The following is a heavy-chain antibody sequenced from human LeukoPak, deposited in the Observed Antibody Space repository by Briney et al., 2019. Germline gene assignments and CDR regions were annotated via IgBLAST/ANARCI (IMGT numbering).Heavy chain of an antibody. CDR2: ISGSGGST. V-gene: IGHV3-23*01. D-gene: IGHD3-3*01. Sequence: PGGSLRLSCAASGFTFSSYAMSWVRQAPGKGLEWVSAISGSGGSTYYADSVKGRFTISRDNSKNTLYLQMNSLRAEDTAVYYCAKDSWYQAIFGVVPLDYWGQGTLVTVSS. CDR3: AKDSWYQAIFGVVPLDY. CDR1: GFTFSSYA. J-gene: IGHJ4*02.